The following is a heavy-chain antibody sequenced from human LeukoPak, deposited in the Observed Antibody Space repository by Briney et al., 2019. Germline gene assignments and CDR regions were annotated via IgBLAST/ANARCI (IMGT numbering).Heavy chain of an antibody. Sequence: GGSLRLSCAASGFTFSSYGMSWVRQVPGQGLEGVSHITWDGGSTYYAGSVRGRFTISRDNSKNSLYLQMNSLGAEDTALYYCAKDIHIGHGSGWPESWGQGTLVTVSS. CDR3: AKDIHIGHGSGWPES. J-gene: IGHJ5*02. D-gene: IGHD6-19*01. V-gene: IGHV3-43D*03. CDR1: GFTFSSYG. CDR2: ITWDGGST.